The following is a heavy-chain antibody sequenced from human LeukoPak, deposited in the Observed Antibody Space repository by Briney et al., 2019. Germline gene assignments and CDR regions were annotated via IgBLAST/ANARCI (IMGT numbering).Heavy chain of an antibody. CDR1: GFTFSSYA. J-gene: IGHJ4*02. CDR3: ARDARDGYGGNPFDY. D-gene: IGHD4-23*01. Sequence: GGSLRLSCAASGFTFSSYAMYWVRQAPGKGLEWVSVIRGSGRTTYYADSVKGRFTISRDNSKNMLYLQMNSLRAEDTAVYYCARDARDGYGGNPFDYWGQGTLVTVSS. CDR2: IRGSGRTT. V-gene: IGHV3-23*01.